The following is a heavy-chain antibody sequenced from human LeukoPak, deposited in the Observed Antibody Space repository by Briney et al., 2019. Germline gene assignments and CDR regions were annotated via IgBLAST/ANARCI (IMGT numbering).Heavy chain of an antibody. V-gene: IGHV4-39*07. CDR3: ARDPLRVAAAGLFDY. CDR2: IYYSGST. Sequence: SETLSLTCTVSGGSISSSSYYWGWIPQPPGRGLEWIGSIYYSGSTYYNPSLKSRVTISVDTSKNQFSLKLSSVTAADTAVYYCARDPLRVAAAGLFDYWGQGTLVTVSS. J-gene: IGHJ4*02. CDR1: GGSISSSSYY. D-gene: IGHD6-13*01.